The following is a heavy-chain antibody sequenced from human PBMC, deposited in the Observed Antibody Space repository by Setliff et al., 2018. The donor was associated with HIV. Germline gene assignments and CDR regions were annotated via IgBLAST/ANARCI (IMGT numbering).Heavy chain of an antibody. V-gene: IGHV4-34*01. Sequence: PSETLSLTCAVYGGSFSGYYWSWIRQPPGKGLEWIGEINHHKHTNYNPSLKSRVTMSVDTSKNQFSLKLSSVTAADTAVYYCVRGYCSSTTCYEDYYYMDVWGKGSTVTVSS. CDR3: VRGYCSSTTCYEDYYYMDV. CDR2: INHHKHT. D-gene: IGHD2-2*01. J-gene: IGHJ6*03. CDR1: GGSFSGYY.